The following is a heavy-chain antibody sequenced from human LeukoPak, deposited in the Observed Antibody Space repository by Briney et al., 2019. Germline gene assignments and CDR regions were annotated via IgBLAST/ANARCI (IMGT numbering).Heavy chain of an antibody. CDR2: IIPIFGTA. J-gene: IGHJ5*02. Sequence: GASVKVSCKASGGTFSSYAISWVRQAPGQGLEWMGGIIPIFGTANYAQKFQGRVTITADESTSTAYMELSSLRSEDTALYYCAREAAGLYNWFDPWGQGTLVTVSS. CDR1: GGTFSSYA. D-gene: IGHD6-13*01. V-gene: IGHV1-69*13. CDR3: AREAAGLYNWFDP.